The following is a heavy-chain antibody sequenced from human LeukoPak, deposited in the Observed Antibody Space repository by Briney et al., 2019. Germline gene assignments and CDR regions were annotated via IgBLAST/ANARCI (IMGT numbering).Heavy chain of an antibody. J-gene: IGHJ6*03. CDR2: IYYSGST. CDR3: ARMERIAVAGPEYYYYYMDV. CDR1: GGSISSYY. V-gene: IGHV4-59*01. D-gene: IGHD6-19*01. Sequence: PSETLSLTCTVSGGSISSYYWSWIRQPPGKGLEWIGYIYYSGSTNYNPSLKSRVTISVDTSKNQFSLKLSSVTAADTAVYYCARMERIAVAGPEYYYYYMDVWGKGTTVTVSS.